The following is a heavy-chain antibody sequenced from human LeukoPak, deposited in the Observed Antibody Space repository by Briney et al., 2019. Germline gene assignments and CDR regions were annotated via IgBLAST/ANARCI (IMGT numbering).Heavy chain of an antibody. V-gene: IGHV4-30-2*01. CDR1: GGSISSGGYS. Sequence: SETLSLTCAVSGGSISSGGYSWSWIRQPPGKGLEWIGYIYHSGSTYYNPSLKSRVTISVGRSKNQFSLKLSSVTAADTAVYYCARYAVAATGGYYFDYWGQGTLVTVSS. CDR3: ARYAVAATGGYYFDY. J-gene: IGHJ4*02. D-gene: IGHD2-15*01. CDR2: IYHSGST.